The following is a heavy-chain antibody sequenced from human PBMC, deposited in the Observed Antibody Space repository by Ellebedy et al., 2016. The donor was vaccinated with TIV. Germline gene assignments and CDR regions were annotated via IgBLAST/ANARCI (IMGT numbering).Heavy chain of an antibody. J-gene: IGHJ4*02. Sequence: PGGSLRLSCAASGFTFSSYDMHWVRQPTGKGLEWVSAIGTSDNTYYADSVKGRFTISRENAKNSLYLQMNSLRAEDTAVYYCVREIRPVSGGSWRPFDFWGQGTLVTVSS. CDR1: GFTFSSYD. CDR2: IGTSDNT. CDR3: VREIRPVSGGSWRPFDF. V-gene: IGHV3-13*01. D-gene: IGHD2-15*01.